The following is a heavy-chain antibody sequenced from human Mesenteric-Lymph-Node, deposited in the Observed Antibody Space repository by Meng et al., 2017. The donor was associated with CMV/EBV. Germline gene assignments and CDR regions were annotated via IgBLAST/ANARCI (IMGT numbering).Heavy chain of an antibody. V-gene: IGHV1-2*06. CDR3: ARDNVNPEGFDP. J-gene: IGHJ5*02. CDR1: GYTFTDFY. CDR2: INPNSGVS. Sequence: QVQLVQSRAAVGKPGASVMLSCKASGYTFTDFYIHWVRQAPGQGLEWMGRINPNSGVSNSAQNFQGRVTMTRDTSISTAYMELGRLTSDDTAVYYCARDNVNPEGFDPWGQGTLVTVSS. D-gene: IGHD2/OR15-2a*01.